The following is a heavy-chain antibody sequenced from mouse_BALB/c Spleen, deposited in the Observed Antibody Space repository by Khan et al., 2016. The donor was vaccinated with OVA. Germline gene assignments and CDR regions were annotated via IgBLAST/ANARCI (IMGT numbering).Heavy chain of an antibody. V-gene: IGHV2-2*02. CDR3: ARRGYDYGRGALFAY. Sequence: QVQLQQSGPGLVAPSQSLSITCTVSDFSLDKYSIHWIRQSPGKGPEWLGVIWSAGSTDYNAAFISRLTITKDNSRSQVFFQVNSLQPNDTAIYYCARRGYDYGRGALFAYWGQGTLVTVSA. D-gene: IGHD2-4*01. J-gene: IGHJ3*01. CDR2: IWSAGST. CDR1: DFSLDKYS.